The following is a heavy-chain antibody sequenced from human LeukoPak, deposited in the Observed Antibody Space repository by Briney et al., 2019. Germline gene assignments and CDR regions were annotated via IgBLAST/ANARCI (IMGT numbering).Heavy chain of an antibody. V-gene: IGHV3-21*01. Sequence: GGSLRLSCAASGFTFSTYTMNWVRQAPGKGLEWVSSITSGSGYIDCADSVKGRFTVCRENAKNSLYLQMNSLRDEDTAVYYCARDSATVVIRSNWFDPWGQGTLVTVSS. D-gene: IGHD4-23*01. CDR2: ITSGSGYI. J-gene: IGHJ5*02. CDR1: GFTFSTYT. CDR3: ARDSATVVIRSNWFDP.